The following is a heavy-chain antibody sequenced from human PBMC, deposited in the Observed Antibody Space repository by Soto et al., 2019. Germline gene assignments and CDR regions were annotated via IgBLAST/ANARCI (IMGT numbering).Heavy chain of an antibody. CDR1: GFTFSSYG. CDR2: IWYDGDNK. Sequence: PGGSLRLSCAASGFTFSSYGMHWVRQAPGKGLEWVAVIWYDGDNKYYADSVKGRFTISRDNSKNTLYLQMNSLRAEDTAVYYCAREDYYEGSGYYYRVDYYGMDVWGQGTTVTVSS. V-gene: IGHV3-33*01. J-gene: IGHJ6*02. D-gene: IGHD3-22*01. CDR3: AREDYYEGSGYYYRVDYYGMDV.